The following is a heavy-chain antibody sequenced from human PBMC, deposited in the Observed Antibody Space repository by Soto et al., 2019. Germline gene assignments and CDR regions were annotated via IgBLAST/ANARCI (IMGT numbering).Heavy chain of an antibody. CDR2: IYHSGST. Sequence: QVQLQESGPGLVKPSGTLSLTCAVSGGSITSTKWWSWVRQPPGKGLEWIGEIYHSGSTNYNPSHKSRVTMSVDKSKTQFSLKLSSVAAADTAVYYGARDVGYCTNGVCHICYFDPWGRGTLVTVSS. CDR3: ARDVGYCTNGVCHICYFDP. D-gene: IGHD2-8*01. V-gene: IGHV4-4*02. CDR1: GGSITSTKW. J-gene: IGHJ2*01.